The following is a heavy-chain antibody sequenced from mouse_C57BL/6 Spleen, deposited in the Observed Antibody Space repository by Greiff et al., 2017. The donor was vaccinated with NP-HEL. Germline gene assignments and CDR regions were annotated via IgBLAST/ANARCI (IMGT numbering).Heavy chain of an antibody. D-gene: IGHD1-1*01. Sequence: QVQLQQSGAELMKPGASVKLSCKATGYTFTGYWLEWVKQRPGHGLEWIGEILPGSGSTNYNEKFKCKATFTADTSSNTAYMQLSSLTTEDSAIYYCARPSTTVVADYAMDYWGQGTSVTVSS. V-gene: IGHV1-9*01. J-gene: IGHJ4*01. CDR1: GYTFTGYW. CDR3: ARPSTTVVADYAMDY. CDR2: ILPGSGST.